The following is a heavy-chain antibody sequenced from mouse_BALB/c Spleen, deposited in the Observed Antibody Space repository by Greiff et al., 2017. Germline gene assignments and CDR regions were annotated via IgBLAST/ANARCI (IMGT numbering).Heavy chain of an antibody. CDR2: ISYDGSN. CDR1: GYSITSGYY. J-gene: IGHJ2*01. D-gene: IGHD2-1*01. V-gene: IGHV3-6*02. Sequence: VQLQQSGPGLVKPSQSLSLTCSVTGYSITSGYYWNWIRQFPGNKLEWMGYISYDGSNNYNPSLKNRISITRDTSKNQFFLKLNSVTTEDTATYYCAREGNYPFDYWGQGTTLTVSS. CDR3: AREGNYPFDY.